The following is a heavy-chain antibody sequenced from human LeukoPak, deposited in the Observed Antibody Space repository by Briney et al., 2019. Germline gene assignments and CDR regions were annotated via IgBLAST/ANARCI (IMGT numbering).Heavy chain of an antibody. CDR3: ARDYIGLGSYFGTGDY. J-gene: IGHJ4*02. V-gene: IGHV1-18*01. D-gene: IGHD3-10*01. CDR2: ISVQNGNT. Sequence: ASVKVSCKASGYTFDEYGINWVRQAPGQGLEWMGWISVQNGNTKYAQNVQGRVTMTTDTSTETAYMELRTLRSDDTAVYYCARDYIGLGSYFGTGDYWGQGTLVTVSS. CDR1: GYTFDEYG.